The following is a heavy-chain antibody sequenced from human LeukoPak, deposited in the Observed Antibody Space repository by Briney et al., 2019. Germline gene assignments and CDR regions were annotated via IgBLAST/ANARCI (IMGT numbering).Heavy chain of an antibody. CDR2: IYPGDSDT. V-gene: IGHV5-51*01. CDR3: VRRTSLPPYYYDSSGYYGGNDAFDI. J-gene: IGHJ3*02. Sequence: GESLKISCKGSGYSFTSYWIGWVRQMPGKGLEWMGIIYPGDSDTRYSPSFQGQVTISADKSISTAYLQWSSLKASDTAMYYCVRRTSLPPYYYDSSGYYGGNDAFDIWGQGTMVTVSS. CDR1: GYSFTSYW. D-gene: IGHD3-22*01.